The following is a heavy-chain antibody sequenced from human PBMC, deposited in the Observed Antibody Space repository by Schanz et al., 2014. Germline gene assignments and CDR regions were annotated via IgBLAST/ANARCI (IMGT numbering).Heavy chain of an antibody. CDR3: ARDKGGYYPFDY. J-gene: IGHJ4*02. Sequence: DVQVVESGGGLVQPGGSLRLSCAASGFTFSSYSMNWVRQAPGKGLEWLSYISDAVTSGFSTILYADSVKGRFTISRDDAKISLYLQMTSLTADDTAVYYCARDKGGYYPFDYWGRGTLVTVSS. V-gene: IGHV3-48*01. D-gene: IGHD3-3*01. CDR1: GFTFSSYS. CDR2: ISDAVTSGFSTI.